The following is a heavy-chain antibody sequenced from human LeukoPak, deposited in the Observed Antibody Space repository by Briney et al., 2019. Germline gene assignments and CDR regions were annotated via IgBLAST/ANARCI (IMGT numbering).Heavy chain of an antibody. CDR2: ISYDGSNK. Sequence: GGSLRLSCAASGITFSSYAMHWVRQAPGKGLEWVAVISYDGSNKYYADSVKGRFTISRDNSKNTLYLQMNSLRAEDTAVYYCARTMTTVTTGYYYGMDVWGQGTTVTVSS. J-gene: IGHJ6*02. CDR1: GITFSSYA. D-gene: IGHD4-17*01. CDR3: ARTMTTVTTGYYYGMDV. V-gene: IGHV3-30-3*01.